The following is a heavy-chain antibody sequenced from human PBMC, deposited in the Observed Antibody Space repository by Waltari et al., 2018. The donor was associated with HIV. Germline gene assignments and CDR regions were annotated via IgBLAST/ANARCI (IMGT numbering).Heavy chain of an antibody. CDR3: ARQGGYDILTGYYTYFDY. CDR2: IYYRGST. CDR1: GGSISSSSYY. Sequence: QLQLQESGPGLVKPSETLSLTCTVSGGSISSSSYYWGWIRQPPGKGLGWIGSIYYRGSTYYNPSLKSRVTISVDTSKNQFSLKLSSVTAADTAVYYCARQGGYDILTGYYTYFDYWGQGTLVTVSS. V-gene: IGHV4-39*01. J-gene: IGHJ4*02. D-gene: IGHD3-9*01.